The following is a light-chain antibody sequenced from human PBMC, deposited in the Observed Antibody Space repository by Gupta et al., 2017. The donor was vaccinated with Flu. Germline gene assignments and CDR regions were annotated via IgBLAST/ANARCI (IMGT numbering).Light chain of an antibody. CDR2: LGS. V-gene: IGKV2-28*01. CDR1: QSLLHSSGYTY. Sequence: ASISCRSSQSLLHSSGYTYLDWYLQKPGQSPQLLIYLGSNRASGVPDRFSGSGSGTDFTLKISRVEAGDVGVYYCMQTLQHRTFGQGTKVEV. J-gene: IGKJ1*01. CDR3: MQTLQHRT.